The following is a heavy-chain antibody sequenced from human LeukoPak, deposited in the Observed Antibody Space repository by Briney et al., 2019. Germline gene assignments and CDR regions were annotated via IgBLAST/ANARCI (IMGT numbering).Heavy chain of an antibody. J-gene: IGHJ4*02. CDR3: ARYSGSYSFDY. CDR2: IYYSGST. V-gene: IGHV4-59*01. CDR1: GGSISSYY. Sequence: PSETLSLICTVSGGSISSYYWSWIRQPPGKGLEWIGYIYYSGSTNYNPSLKSRVAISVDTSKHQFSLKLSAVTAADTAVYYCARYSGSYSFDYWGQGTLVTVSS. D-gene: IGHD1-26*01.